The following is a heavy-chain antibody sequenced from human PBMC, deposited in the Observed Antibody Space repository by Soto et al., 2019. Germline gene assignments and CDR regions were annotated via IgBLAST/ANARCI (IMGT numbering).Heavy chain of an antibody. CDR2: IYDSGST. CDR1: CGTSSGRGDH. J-gene: IGHJ5*02. V-gene: IGHV4-31*03. Sequence: PLQPLSLTCSVSCGTSSGRGDHRISISQNPGKGLEWIGYIYDSGSTYYNPSLKSRVTISVDTSKNQFSLKLSSVTAADTAVYYCASIYDSSGYYYGNNWFDPWGQGTLVTVSS. D-gene: IGHD3-22*01. CDR3: ASIYDSSGYYYGNNWFDP.